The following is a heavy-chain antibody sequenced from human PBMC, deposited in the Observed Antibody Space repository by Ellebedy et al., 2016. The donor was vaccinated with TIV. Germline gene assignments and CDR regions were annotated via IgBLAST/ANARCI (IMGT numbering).Heavy chain of an antibody. CDR3: ARERVSGRYFDY. CDR2: ISSSSSYI. CDR1: GFTFSSYS. D-gene: IGHD6-19*01. V-gene: IGHV3-21*01. Sequence: GGSLRLXXAASGFTFSSYSMNWVRQAPGKGLEWVSSISSSSSYIYYADSVKGRFTISRDNAKNSVYLQMNSLRDEDTAVYYCARERVSGRYFDYWGQGTLVTFSS. J-gene: IGHJ4*02.